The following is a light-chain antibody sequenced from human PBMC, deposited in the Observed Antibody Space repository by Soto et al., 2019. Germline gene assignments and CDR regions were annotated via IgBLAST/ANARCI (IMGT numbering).Light chain of an antibody. J-gene: IGKJ1*01. CDR3: QQCYTTPRT. V-gene: IGKV4-1*01. CDR2: WAS. Sequence: DIVMTQSPDSLAVSLGERATINCKSSQSVLYSSNNKNYLAWYQQKPGQPPKLLIYWASTRESGVPDRFSGIGYGSDVTLFLSSLHAEDVAVYYCQQCYTTPRTFGQGTKVAIK. CDR1: QSVLYSSNNKNY.